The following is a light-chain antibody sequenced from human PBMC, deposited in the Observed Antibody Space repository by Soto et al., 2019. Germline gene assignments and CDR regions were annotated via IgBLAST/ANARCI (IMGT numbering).Light chain of an antibody. Sequence: EIVLTQSPATLSLSPGERAILSCRASQRVSSYLAWYQQKPGQAPRLLIYDASNRATGIPARFSGSGSGTDFTLTISSLEPEYFAVYYCQQRRRTFGQGTKVEIK. CDR3: QQRRRT. V-gene: IGKV3-11*01. CDR2: DAS. CDR1: QRVSSY. J-gene: IGKJ1*01.